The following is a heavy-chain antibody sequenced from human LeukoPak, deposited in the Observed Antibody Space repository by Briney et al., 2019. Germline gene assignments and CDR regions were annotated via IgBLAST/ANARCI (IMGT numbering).Heavy chain of an antibody. Sequence: ASVKVSCKASGYTFTGYYMNWVRQAPGQGLEWMGWINPNSGGTNYAQKFQGRVTMTRDTSISTAYMELGRLRSDDTAVYYCARVRAAAAVDYWGQGTLVTVSS. J-gene: IGHJ4*02. CDR3: ARVRAAAAVDY. CDR2: INPNSGGT. D-gene: IGHD6-13*01. V-gene: IGHV1-2*02. CDR1: GYTFTGYY.